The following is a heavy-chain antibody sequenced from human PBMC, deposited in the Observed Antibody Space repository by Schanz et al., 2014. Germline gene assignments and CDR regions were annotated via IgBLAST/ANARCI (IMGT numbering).Heavy chain of an antibody. J-gene: IGHJ4*02. CDR2: VSRSTPDI. CDR1: GFTFSSYS. D-gene: IGHD1-1*01. Sequence: VHLLESGGGLVQPGGSLRLSCTASGFTFSSYSMNWVRQAPGKGLEWVSYVSRSTPDIYYADSVKGRFTMSRDNAKNSVFLQMNRLRAENTALYYWARDRRNDDLDEWGQGTLVTVSS. CDR3: ARDRRNDDLDE. V-gene: IGHV3-48*01.